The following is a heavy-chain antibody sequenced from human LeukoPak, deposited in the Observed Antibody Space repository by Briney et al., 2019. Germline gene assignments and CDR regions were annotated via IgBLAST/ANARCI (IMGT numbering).Heavy chain of an antibody. D-gene: IGHD1-14*01. CDR3: ARDFFSEVTYHGEIAYFDQ. V-gene: IGHV1-2*02. J-gene: IGHJ4*02. CDR2: INPKSGDT. Sequence: ASVKVSCKASGYTFTGYYMHWVRQAPGQGPEWMGWINPKSGDTKSAQKFQGRVTMTGDTSISTIYMEVTRLRSDDTAIYYCARDFFSEVTYHGEIAYFDQWGPGTLVSVSS. CDR1: GYTFTGYY.